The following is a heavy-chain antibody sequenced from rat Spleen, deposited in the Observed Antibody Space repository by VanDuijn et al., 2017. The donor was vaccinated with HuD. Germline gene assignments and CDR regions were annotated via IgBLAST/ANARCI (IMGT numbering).Heavy chain of an antibody. D-gene: IGHD5-1*01. J-gene: IGHJ2*01. CDR1: GFIFSDHN. V-gene: IGHV5-7*01. CDR3: ARHEATGYYFDY. Sequence: EVQLVESGGGLVQPGRSLKLSCAASGFIFSDHNMAWVRQAPKKGLEWVATISYDGDSFYYRDSVRGRFTISRENAKNTQYLQMDSLRSEDTATYYCARHEATGYYFDYWGQGVMVTVSS. CDR2: ISYDGDSF.